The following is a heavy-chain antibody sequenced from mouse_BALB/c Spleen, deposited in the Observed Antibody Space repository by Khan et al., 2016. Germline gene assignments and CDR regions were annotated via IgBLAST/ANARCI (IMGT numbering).Heavy chain of an antibody. V-gene: IGHV3-2*02. Sequence: EVQLQESGPGLVKPSQSLSLTCTVTGYSITSGYGWNWIRQFPGNKLEWMGYISYSGSTNYNPSLKSRSSITRDTSKNQFFMQLNSVTIEDTATYYCARTARIKYWGQGTTLTVSS. J-gene: IGHJ2*01. CDR3: ARTARIKY. D-gene: IGHD1-2*01. CDR2: ISYSGST. CDR1: GYSITSGYG.